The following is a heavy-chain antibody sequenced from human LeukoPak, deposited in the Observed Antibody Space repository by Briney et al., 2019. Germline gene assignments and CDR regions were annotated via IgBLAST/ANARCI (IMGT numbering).Heavy chain of an antibody. D-gene: IGHD6-13*01. CDR1: GYSFSSYY. Sequence: RGESLKISCQGSGYSFSSYYIAWVRQMPGKGLEWRGIIYPGDSDTRYSPSFQGRVTISADKSISTAYLQWSSLEASDTAMYYCARAAAAGTFGAFDIWGQGTMVSVSS. J-gene: IGHJ3*02. CDR2: IYPGDSDT. CDR3: ARAAAAGTFGAFDI. V-gene: IGHV5-51*01.